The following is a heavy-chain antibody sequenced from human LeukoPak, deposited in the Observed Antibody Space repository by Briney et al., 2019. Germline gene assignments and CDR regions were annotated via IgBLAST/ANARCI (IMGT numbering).Heavy chain of an antibody. CDR2: IYYSGST. J-gene: IGHJ4*02. CDR1: GGSISSYY. D-gene: IGHD3-22*01. V-gene: IGHV4-59*01. CDR3: ARDRVRRYYDSSGSHGGDY. Sequence: SETLSLTCTVSGGSISSYYWSWIRQPPGKGLEWIGYIYYSGSTNYNPSLKSRVTISVDTSKNQFSLKLSSVTAADTAVYYCARDRVRRYYDSSGSHGGDYWGQGTLVTVSS.